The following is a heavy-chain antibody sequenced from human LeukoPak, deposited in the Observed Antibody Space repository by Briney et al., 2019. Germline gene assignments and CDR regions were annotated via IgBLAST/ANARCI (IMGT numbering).Heavy chain of an antibody. CDR1: GFTFSSYA. CDR2: ISGSDGST. D-gene: IGHD3-22*01. J-gene: IGHJ4*02. Sequence: GGSLRLSCAASGFTFSSYAMSWVRQAPGKGLEWVSGISGSDGSTNYADSVKGRFTISRDNAKNSLYLQMNSLRAEDTAVYYCARGGREYYDSSGYHFDYWGQGTLVTVSS. CDR3: ARGGREYYDSSGYHFDY. V-gene: IGHV3-23*01.